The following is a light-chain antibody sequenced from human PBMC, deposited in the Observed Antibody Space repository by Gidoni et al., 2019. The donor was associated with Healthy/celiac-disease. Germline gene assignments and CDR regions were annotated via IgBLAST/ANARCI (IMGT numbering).Light chain of an antibody. CDR2: AAS. CDR1: QGISNY. V-gene: IGKV1-27*01. J-gene: IGKJ3*01. CDR3: QKYNSAAFT. Sequence: DLQLTPSPSSLSASVGDRVTITCRASQGISNYLAWYQQKPGKVPKLLIYAASTLQSGVPARFSGSGSGTDFTLTISSMQTEDVETYYCQKYNSAAFTFGPXTKVDIK.